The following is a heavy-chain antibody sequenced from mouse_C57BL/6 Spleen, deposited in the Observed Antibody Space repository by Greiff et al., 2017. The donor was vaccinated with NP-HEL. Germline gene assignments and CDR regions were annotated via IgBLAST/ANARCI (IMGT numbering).Heavy chain of an antibody. CDR1: GYSITSDY. Sequence: EVKLMESGPGLAKPSQTLSLTCSVTGYSITSDYWNWIQKFPGNKLEYMGYISYSGSTYYNPSLKSRISITRDTSKNQYYLQLNSVTTEDTATYYCARSPDYYGSSEYFDVWGTGTTVTVSS. J-gene: IGHJ1*03. D-gene: IGHD1-1*01. CDR3: ARSPDYYGSSEYFDV. CDR2: ISYSGST. V-gene: IGHV3-8*01.